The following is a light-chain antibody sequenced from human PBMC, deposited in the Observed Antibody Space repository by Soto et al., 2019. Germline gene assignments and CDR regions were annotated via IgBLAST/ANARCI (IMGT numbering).Light chain of an antibody. CDR3: QHYNDHWT. Sequence: EIVMTQSPVTLSVSPGERVTLSCRASQSVSSNLAWYQQKPGQAPRLLIYGASTRATDIPARFSGSGSGTEFTLTISILQSEDFAVYYCQHYNDHWTFGQGTKVEIQ. CDR1: QSVSSN. J-gene: IGKJ1*01. V-gene: IGKV3-15*01. CDR2: GAS.